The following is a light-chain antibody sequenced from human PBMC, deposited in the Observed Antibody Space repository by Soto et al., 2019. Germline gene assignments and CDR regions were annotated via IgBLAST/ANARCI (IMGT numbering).Light chain of an antibody. CDR1: QSVSSSY. CDR2: GAS. CDR3: PQYGSSPPT. J-gene: IGKJ5*01. Sequence: EIVLTQSPGTLSLSPGERATLSCRASQSVSSSYLAWYQQKPGQAPRLLIYGASSRATGIPERFSGSGSGKDFTLNISRLEPEDFAVYYCPQYGSSPPTFGQGTRLEIK. V-gene: IGKV3-20*01.